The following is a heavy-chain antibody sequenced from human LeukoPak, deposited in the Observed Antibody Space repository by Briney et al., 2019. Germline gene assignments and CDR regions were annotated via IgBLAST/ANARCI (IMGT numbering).Heavy chain of an antibody. CDR3: ARGGGYDVYSDN. CDR1: GDSISTYY. CDR2: IFYSGST. D-gene: IGHD5-12*01. Sequence: SETLSLTCTVSGDSISTYYWSCIRQPPGKGLEWIGYIFYSGSTGYNPSLKSRVTMSVDTSKNQFSLKLSSATAADTAVYYCARGGGYDVYSDNWGQGALVTVSS. J-gene: IGHJ4*02. V-gene: IGHV4-59*01.